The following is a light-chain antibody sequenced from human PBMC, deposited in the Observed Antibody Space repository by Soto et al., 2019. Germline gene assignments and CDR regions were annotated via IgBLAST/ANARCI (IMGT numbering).Light chain of an antibody. V-gene: IGLV2-14*01. CDR1: SSDVGGYDF. CDR2: DVN. Sequence: QSVLTQPPSASGSPGQSVTISCTGTSSDVGGYDFVSWYQHHPGKAPKLMIYDVNNRPSGLSNRFSGSKSGNTASLTISGLQTEDEADYYCSSYTSSHTRVFGTGTKVTVL. J-gene: IGLJ1*01. CDR3: SSYTSSHTRV.